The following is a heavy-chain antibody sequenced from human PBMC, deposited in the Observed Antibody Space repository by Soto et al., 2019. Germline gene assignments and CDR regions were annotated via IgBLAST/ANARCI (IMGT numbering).Heavy chain of an antibody. V-gene: IGHV3-33*01. CDR1: GFTFSSYG. J-gene: IGHJ6*02. Sequence: VGSLRLSCAASGFTFSSYGMHWVRQAPGKGLEWVAVIWYDGSNKYYADSVKGRFTISRDNSKNTLYLQMNSLRAEDTAVYYCARVIAARPYYYYGMDVWGQGTTVTVS. D-gene: IGHD6-6*01. CDR2: IWYDGSNK. CDR3: ARVIAARPYYYYGMDV.